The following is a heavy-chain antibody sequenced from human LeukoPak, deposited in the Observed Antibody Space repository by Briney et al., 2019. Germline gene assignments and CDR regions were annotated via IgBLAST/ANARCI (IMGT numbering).Heavy chain of an antibody. CDR3: ARDVGSSWYVFDY. CDR2: INPNSGGT. CDR1: GYTFTGYY. V-gene: IGHV1-2*02. D-gene: IGHD6-13*01. J-gene: IGHJ4*02. Sequence: GASVKVSCKASGYTFTGYYMHWVRQAPGQGLEWMGWINPNSGGTNYAQKFQGRVTMTRETSISTAYMELSRLRSDDTAVYYCARDVGSSWYVFDYWGQGTLVTVSS.